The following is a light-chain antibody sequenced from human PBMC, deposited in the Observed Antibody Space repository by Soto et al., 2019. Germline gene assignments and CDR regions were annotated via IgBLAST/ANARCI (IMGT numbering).Light chain of an antibody. Sequence: EIVLTQSPAPLSLSPGERATLSCRASQSASSYLAWYQQKPGQAPRLLIYDASNRATGIPARFSGSGSGTDFTLTISSLEPEDFAVYYCQQRSNWPITFGQGTRLEIK. J-gene: IGKJ5*01. V-gene: IGKV3-11*01. CDR2: DAS. CDR1: QSASSY. CDR3: QQRSNWPIT.